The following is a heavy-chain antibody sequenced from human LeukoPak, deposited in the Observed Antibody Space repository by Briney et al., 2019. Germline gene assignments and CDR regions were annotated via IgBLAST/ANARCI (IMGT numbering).Heavy chain of an antibody. D-gene: IGHD3-10*01. Sequence: ASVKVSRKASGGTFSSYAISWVRQAPGQGLEWMGGIIPIFGTANYAQKFQGRVTITADESTSTAYMELSSLRSEDTAVYYCARGSRHYYGSGSYYSAGAFDIWGQGTMVTVSS. CDR3: ARGSRHYYGSGSYYSAGAFDI. CDR2: IIPIFGTA. CDR1: GGTFSSYA. J-gene: IGHJ3*02. V-gene: IGHV1-69*13.